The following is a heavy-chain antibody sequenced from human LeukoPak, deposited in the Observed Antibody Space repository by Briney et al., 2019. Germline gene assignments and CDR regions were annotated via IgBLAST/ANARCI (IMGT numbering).Heavy chain of an antibody. J-gene: IGHJ4*02. CDR2: IKQDGSEK. CDR1: GFTFSSYA. V-gene: IGHV3-7*01. Sequence: GGSLRLSCAASGFTFSSYAIHWVRQAPGKGLEWVANIKQDGSEKYYVDSVKGRFTISRDNAKNSLYLQMNSLRAEDTAVYYCARVLYCSSTSCRYFDYWGQGTLVTVSS. D-gene: IGHD2-2*01. CDR3: ARVLYCSSTSCRYFDY.